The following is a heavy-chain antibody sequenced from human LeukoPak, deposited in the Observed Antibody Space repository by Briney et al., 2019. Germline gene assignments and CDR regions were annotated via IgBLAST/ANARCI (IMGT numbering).Heavy chain of an antibody. CDR3: ARGSGYYQAFDI. CDR2: IYYSGST. V-gene: IGHV4-59*01. J-gene: IGHJ3*02. D-gene: IGHD3-10*01. Sequence: SETLSLTCTVSGGSISSYYWSWIRQPPGKGLEWIGYIYYSGSTNYNPSLKSRVTISVDTSKNQFSLKLSSVTAADTAVYYCARGSGYYQAFDIWGQGTMVTVSS. CDR1: GGSISSYY.